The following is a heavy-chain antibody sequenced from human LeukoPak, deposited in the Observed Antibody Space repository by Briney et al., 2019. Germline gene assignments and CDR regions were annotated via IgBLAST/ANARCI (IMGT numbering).Heavy chain of an antibody. CDR3: AREGGERTYDY. CDR2: ISYDGSNK. D-gene: IGHD3-10*01. Sequence: PGGSLRLSCAASGFTFSSYAMHWVRQAPRKGLEWVAVISYDGSNKYYADSVKGRFTISRDNSKNTLYLQMNSLRAEDTAVYYCAREGGERTYDYWGQGTLVTVSS. CDR1: GFTFSSYA. J-gene: IGHJ4*02. V-gene: IGHV3-30*04.